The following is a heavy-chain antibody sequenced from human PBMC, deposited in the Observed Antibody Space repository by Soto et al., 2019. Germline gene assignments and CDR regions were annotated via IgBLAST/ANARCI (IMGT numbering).Heavy chain of an antibody. J-gene: IGHJ6*02. CDR2: IYYSGST. CDR3: ASYSLLYYKYGMDV. CDR1: GGSISSGDYY. V-gene: IGHV4-30-4*01. Sequence: SETLSLTCTVSGGSISSGDYYWSWIRQPPGKGLEWIGYIYYSGSTYYNPSLKSRVTISVDTSKNQFSLKLSSVTAADTAVYYCASYSLLYYKYGMDVWGQGTTVTVSS. D-gene: IGHD2-21*01.